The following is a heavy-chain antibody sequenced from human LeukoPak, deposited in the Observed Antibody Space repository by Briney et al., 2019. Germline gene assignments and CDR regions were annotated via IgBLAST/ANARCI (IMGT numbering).Heavy chain of an antibody. CDR1: GFTFSSYW. J-gene: IGHJ4*02. V-gene: IGHV3-23*01. Sequence: PGGSLRLSCAASGFTFSSYWMSWVRQAPGKGLEWVLSISGSGGITYYADSVKGRFTISRDNSKNTLFLQVNSLRAEDTAVYYCARRSTYFDSWGQGTLVTVSS. CDR2: ISGSGGIT. CDR3: ARRSTYFDS. D-gene: IGHD3-3*01.